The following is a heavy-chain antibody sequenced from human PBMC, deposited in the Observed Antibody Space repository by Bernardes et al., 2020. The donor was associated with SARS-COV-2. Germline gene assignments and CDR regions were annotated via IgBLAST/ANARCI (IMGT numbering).Heavy chain of an antibody. J-gene: IGHJ4*02. CDR1: GFNIASNY. CDR3: ASEGTNGPVDY. V-gene: IGHV3-66*01. Sequence: GGSLRLSCAASGFNIASNYLAWVRQAPGKGLEWVSLIYSDGFAYYADSVVGRFIISRDIPKNTLYLHMNRLRPEDTAIYYCASEGTNGPVDYWGRGTLVTVS. D-gene: IGHD2-8*01. CDR2: IYSDGFA.